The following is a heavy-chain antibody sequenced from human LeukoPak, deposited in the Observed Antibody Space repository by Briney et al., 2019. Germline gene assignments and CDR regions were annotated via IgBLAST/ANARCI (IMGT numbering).Heavy chain of an antibody. V-gene: IGHV3-74*01. CDR3: ASPGRAAAE. CDR2: IDSDGSTT. J-gene: IGHJ4*02. Sequence: GALRLSCAASGFTFSRYWMHWVRQAPGKGLVWVSRIDSDGSTTSYADSVKGRFTISRDNAKNTLYLQMNSLRAEDTAVYYCASPGRAAAEGGQGTLVTVSS. D-gene: IGHD6-13*01. CDR1: GFTFSRYW.